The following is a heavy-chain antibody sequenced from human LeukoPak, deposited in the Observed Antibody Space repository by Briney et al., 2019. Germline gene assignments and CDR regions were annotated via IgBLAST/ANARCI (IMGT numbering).Heavy chain of an antibody. CDR3: ARGRYSSSSGDFDY. V-gene: IGHV3-48*01. Sequence: GGSLRLSCAASGFTFSSYSMNWVRQAPGKGLEWVSYISSSSSTIYYADSVKGRFTISRDNAKNSLYLQMDSLRAEDTAVYYCARGRYSSSSGDFDYWGQGTLVTVSS. CDR2: ISSSSSTI. CDR1: GFTFSSYS. D-gene: IGHD6-6*01. J-gene: IGHJ4*02.